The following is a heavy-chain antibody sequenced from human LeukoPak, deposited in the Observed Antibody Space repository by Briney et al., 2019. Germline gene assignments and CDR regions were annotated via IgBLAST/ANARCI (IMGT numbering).Heavy chain of an antibody. CDR3: ARSWYNSGSLLRFFDS. CDR2: ISGSGVNT. J-gene: IGHJ4*02. Sequence: GGSLRLSCVASGFTFNNYGMNWVRLTPGKGLEWVSGISGSGVNTWYTDSLKGRFTVSRDNSKNTVLLQMNSLTDEDAALYFCARSWYNSGSLLRFFDSWGQGTLVTVSS. D-gene: IGHD6-19*01. CDR1: GFTFNNYG. V-gene: IGHV3-23*01.